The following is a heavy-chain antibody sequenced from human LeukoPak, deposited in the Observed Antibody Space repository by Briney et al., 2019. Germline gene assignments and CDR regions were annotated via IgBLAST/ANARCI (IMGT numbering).Heavy chain of an antibody. D-gene: IGHD4-17*01. Sequence: GGSLRLSCAASGFTLSSYAMHWVRQAPGKGLEWVAVISYDGSNKYYADSVKGRFTISRDNSKNTLYLQMNSLRAEDTAVYYCARDTDGDYEYYFDYWGQGTLVTVSS. CDR1: GFTLSSYA. J-gene: IGHJ4*02. CDR2: ISYDGSNK. V-gene: IGHV3-30-3*01. CDR3: ARDTDGDYEYYFDY.